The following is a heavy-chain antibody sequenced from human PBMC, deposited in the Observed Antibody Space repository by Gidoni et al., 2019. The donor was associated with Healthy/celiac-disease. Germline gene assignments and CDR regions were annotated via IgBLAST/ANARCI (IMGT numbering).Heavy chain of an antibody. CDR3: AADPGEYYYGSGTDY. V-gene: IGHV1-58*01. CDR2: IVVGSGNT. Sequence: QMQLVQSGPEVTKPGTSVKVCCTASGFTFTSSAVQWVRQARGQRLEWIGWIVVGSGNTNYAQKFQERVTITRNMSTSTAYMELSSLRSEDTAVYYCAADPGEYYYGSGTDYWGQGTLVTVSS. CDR1: GFTFTSSA. J-gene: IGHJ4*02. D-gene: IGHD3-10*01.